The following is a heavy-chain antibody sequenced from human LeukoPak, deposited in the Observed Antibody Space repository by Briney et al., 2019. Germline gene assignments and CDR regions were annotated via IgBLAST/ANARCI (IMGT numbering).Heavy chain of an antibody. CDR2: IIPILGIA. J-gene: IGHJ4*02. CDR3: ARDSAYSSGPDY. V-gene: IGHV1-69*04. Sequence: ASVTVSCKASGGTFSSYTISWVRQAPGQGLEWMGRIIPILGIANYAQKFQGRVTITADKSTSTAYMELSSLRSEDTAVYYCARDSAYSSGPDYWGQGTLVTVSS. CDR1: GGTFSSYT. D-gene: IGHD6-19*01.